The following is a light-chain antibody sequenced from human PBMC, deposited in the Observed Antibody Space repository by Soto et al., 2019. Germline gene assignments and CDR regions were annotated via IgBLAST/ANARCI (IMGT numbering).Light chain of an antibody. J-gene: IGKJ4*01. CDR1: QGISSR. V-gene: IGKV1-9*01. CDR3: QQYNSWPLT. CDR2: AAS. Sequence: DIQLTQSPSFLSASVGDRVTITCRASQGISSRLAWYQQNPGKAPKLLIYAASTLQSGVPSRFSGSGSGTEFTLTISSLQPEDFATYYCQQYNSWPLTFGGGTKVEIK.